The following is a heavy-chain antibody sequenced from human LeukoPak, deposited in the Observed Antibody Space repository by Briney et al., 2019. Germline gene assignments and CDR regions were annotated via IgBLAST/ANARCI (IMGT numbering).Heavy chain of an antibody. D-gene: IGHD5-24*01. CDR3: ARDDGDGYIHYFDY. J-gene: IGHJ4*02. CDR1: GFPFRSYW. Sequence: GGSLRLSCTASGFPFRSYWMHWVRQAPGKGLVWVSGINSDERIKKTADSVKGRFTISRDNAKNTLYLQMNSLRADDTAVYYCARDDGDGYIHYFDYWGQGTLVTVSS. CDR2: INSDERIK. V-gene: IGHV3-74*01.